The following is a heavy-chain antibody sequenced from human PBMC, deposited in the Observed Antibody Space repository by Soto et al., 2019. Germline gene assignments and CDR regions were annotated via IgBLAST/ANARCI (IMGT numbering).Heavy chain of an antibody. CDR3: ARHEYSSSPGVYYYGMDV. CDR2: IYPGDSDT. D-gene: IGHD6-6*01. J-gene: IGHJ6*02. Sequence: GETLKISCNGYGYSFTSYWIGRVRQMPGKGLEWMWIIYPGDSDTRYSPSFQGQVTISADKSISTAYLQWSSLKASDTAMYYCARHEYSSSPGVYYYGMDVWGQGTTVTVSS. CDR1: GYSFTSYW. V-gene: IGHV5-51*01.